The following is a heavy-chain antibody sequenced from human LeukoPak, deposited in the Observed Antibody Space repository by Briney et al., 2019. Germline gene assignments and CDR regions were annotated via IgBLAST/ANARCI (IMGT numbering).Heavy chain of an antibody. D-gene: IGHD2-2*02. CDR3: ASFGVVVPAAIGEDDAFDI. J-gene: IGHJ3*02. CDR2: IYHSGST. Sequence: SETLSLTCTVSGYSISSGYYWGWIRQPPGKGLEWIGSIYHSGSTYYNPSLKSRVTISVDTSKNQFSLKLSSVTAADTAVYYCASFGVVVPAAIGEDDAFDIWGQGTMVTVSS. CDR1: GYSISSGYY. V-gene: IGHV4-38-2*02.